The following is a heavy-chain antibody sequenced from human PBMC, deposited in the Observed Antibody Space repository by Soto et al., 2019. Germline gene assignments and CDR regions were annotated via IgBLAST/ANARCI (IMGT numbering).Heavy chain of an antibody. CDR2: IHNSGTT. J-gene: IGHJ5*02. V-gene: IGHV4-31*03. CDR3: ARGVTFGGVIAPRFDP. CDR1: GGSISSGDYY. D-gene: IGHD3-16*02. Sequence: PSETQSLTCTVSGGSISSGDYYWSWIRQHPGKDLEWIGYIHNSGTTYYIPPLKSRVTMSVDTSKNQLSLKLTPVTAADTAVYYCARGVTFGGVIAPRFDPWGQGTRVTVSS.